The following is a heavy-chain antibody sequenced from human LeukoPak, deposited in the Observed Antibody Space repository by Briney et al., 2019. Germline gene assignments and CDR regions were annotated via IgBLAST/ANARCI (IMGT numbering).Heavy chain of an antibody. J-gene: IGHJ6*02. CDR2: IDTAGAA. CDR3: ATVYSSSPLRPMVV. Sequence: GGSLRLSCAASGFTFSSTSMTWVRQAPGKGLEWVSTIDTAGAAYYAASVKGRFTISRDNSKNTLYLQMNSLRVEDTAVYYCATVYSSSPLRPMVVWGQGTTVTVSS. V-gene: IGHV3-23*01. CDR1: GFTFSSTS. D-gene: IGHD2-2*01.